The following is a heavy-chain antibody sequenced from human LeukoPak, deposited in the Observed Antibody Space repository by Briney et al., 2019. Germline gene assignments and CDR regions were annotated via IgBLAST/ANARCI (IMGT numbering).Heavy chain of an antibody. Sequence: GESLKISCKGSGYSFTSYWIGWVRQMPGKGLEWMGIIYPDDSETKYSPSFQGQVTISADKSINTAYLQWSSLKASDTAMCYCARGGPRYSYSPFDYWGQGTLVTVSS. J-gene: IGHJ4*02. CDR3: ARGGPRYSYSPFDY. CDR1: GYSFTSYW. CDR2: IYPDDSET. V-gene: IGHV5-51*01. D-gene: IGHD5-18*01.